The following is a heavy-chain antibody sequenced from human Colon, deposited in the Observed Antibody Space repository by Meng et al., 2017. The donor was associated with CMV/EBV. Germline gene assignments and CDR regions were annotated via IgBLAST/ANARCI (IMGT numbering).Heavy chain of an antibody. V-gene: IGHV3-23*01. Sequence: GGSLTLSCTASGFTFSRYAMTWVRQAPGKGLQWVAGISASSDATYYADSVKGRFTISRDNSKNTLYLQMDSLRAEDTAVYYCAKPYSSGWVYFDYWGQGTLVTVSS. D-gene: IGHD6-19*01. CDR2: ISASSDAT. J-gene: IGHJ4*02. CDR1: GFTFSRYA. CDR3: AKPYSSGWVYFDY.